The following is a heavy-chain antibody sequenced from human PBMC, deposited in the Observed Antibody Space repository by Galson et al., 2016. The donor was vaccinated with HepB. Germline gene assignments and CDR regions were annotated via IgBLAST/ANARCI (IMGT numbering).Heavy chain of an antibody. CDR3: ARYGSGSFDF. Sequence: SVKVSCRASGYTFTNYYIHWVRQAPGQGLEWMGIINPSGGTIRYAQKFQGRVTMTRDTSTSTVYMELSSLSSEDTAVFYCARYGSGSFDFWGQGTLFTVSS. V-gene: IGHV1-46*01. CDR2: INPSGGTI. CDR1: GYTFTNYY. D-gene: IGHD3-10*01. J-gene: IGHJ4*02.